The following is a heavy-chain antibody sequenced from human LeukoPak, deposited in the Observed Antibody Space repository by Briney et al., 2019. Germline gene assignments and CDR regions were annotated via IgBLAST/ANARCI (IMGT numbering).Heavy chain of an antibody. CDR2: ISNDGNNR. V-gene: IGHV3-30-3*01. Sequence: PGGSLRLSCAASGFTFSTYTMHWVRQAPGKGLEWVAVISNDGNNRDYADSVKGRFTASRDNSKNTLYLQMVSLRAEDTAVYYCARVGYNSGWYEYWGQGTLVTVSS. D-gene: IGHD6-19*01. J-gene: IGHJ4*02. CDR3: ARVGYNSGWYEY. CDR1: GFTFSTYT.